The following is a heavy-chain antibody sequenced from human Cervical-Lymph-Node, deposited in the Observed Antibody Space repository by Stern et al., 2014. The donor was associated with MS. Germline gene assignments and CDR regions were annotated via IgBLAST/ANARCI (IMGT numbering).Heavy chain of an antibody. CDR3: ARSPGIAVAGLNWYFDL. CDR2: VIPIFGTA. Sequence: VQLVESGAEVKKPGSSVKVSCKASGGTFSSYAISWVRQAPGQGLEWMGGVIPIFGTANYAQKFQGRVTITADESTSTAYMELSSLRSEDTAVYYCARSPGIAVAGLNWYFDLWGRGTLVTVSS. V-gene: IGHV1-69*01. CDR1: GGTFSSYA. D-gene: IGHD6-19*01. J-gene: IGHJ2*01.